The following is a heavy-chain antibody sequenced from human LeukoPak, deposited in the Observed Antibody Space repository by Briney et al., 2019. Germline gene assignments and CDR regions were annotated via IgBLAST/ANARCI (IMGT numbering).Heavy chain of an antibody. CDR2: FYHGGST. V-gene: IGHV4-38-2*02. CDR3: ARETSQKGAHYMDV. D-gene: IGHD3-16*01. J-gene: IGHJ6*03. CDR1: GYSISPGYY. Sequence: SETLSLTCTVSGYSISPGYYWDWIWQPPGKGLEWIGTFYHGGSTYYNPSLKSRVTISVDTSKNQFSLKLSSVTAADTAVYYCARETSQKGAHYMDVWGKGTTVTISS.